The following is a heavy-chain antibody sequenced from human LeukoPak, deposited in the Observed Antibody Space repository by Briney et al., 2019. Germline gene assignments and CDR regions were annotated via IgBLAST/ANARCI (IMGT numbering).Heavy chain of an antibody. CDR1: GFTFSSYW. CDR2: INSDGGST. V-gene: IGHV3-74*01. J-gene: IGHJ6*02. Sequence: GGSLRLSCAASGFTFSSYWMHWVRQAPGKGLVWVSRINSDGGSTSYADSVKGRFTISRDNAKNTLYLQMNSLRAEDTAVYYCAKTGGLGYCSSTSCYTAYYYYYGMDVWGQGTTVTVSS. CDR3: AKTGGLGYCSSTSCYTAYYYYYGMDV. D-gene: IGHD2-2*02.